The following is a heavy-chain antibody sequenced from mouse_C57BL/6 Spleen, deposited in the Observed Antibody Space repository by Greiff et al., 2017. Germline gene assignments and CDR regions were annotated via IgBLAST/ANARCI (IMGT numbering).Heavy chain of an antibody. CDR1: GFTFSDYG. CDR2: ISNLSYSI. Sequence: EVKVVESGGGLVQPGGSLKLSCAASGFTFSDYGMAWVRQAPRKGPEWVAFISNLSYSIYSADTVTGRFTISRENATNTLYLEMSSLRSEDTAMYYCARLEGEYDEGYFDDGGQGTTLTV. D-gene: IGHD2-4*01. CDR3: ARLEGEYDEGYFDD. V-gene: IGHV5-15*01. J-gene: IGHJ2*01.